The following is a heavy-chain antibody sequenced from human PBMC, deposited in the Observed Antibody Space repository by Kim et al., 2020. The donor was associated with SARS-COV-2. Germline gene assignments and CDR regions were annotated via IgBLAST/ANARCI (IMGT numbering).Heavy chain of an antibody. V-gene: IGHV4-34*13. J-gene: IGHJ4*02. D-gene: IGHD3-10*01. CDR3: ARGKRDYYGSGSYLGY. Sequence: SLKGRVTISVDTSKNQFSLKLSSVTAADTAVYYCARGKRDYYGSGSYLGYWGQGTLVTVSS.